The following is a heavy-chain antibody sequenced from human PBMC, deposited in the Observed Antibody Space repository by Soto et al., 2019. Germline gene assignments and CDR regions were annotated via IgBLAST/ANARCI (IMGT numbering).Heavy chain of an antibody. Sequence: EVQLVESGGGLVQPGRSLRLSCAASGFTFDDYAMHWVRQAPGKGLEWVSGISWNSGSIGYADSVKGRFTISRDNAKNSLYLKMNSLRAEDTALYYCASARRFLEWLLPSWGQGTLFTVSS. CDR3: ASARRFLEWLLPS. CDR1: GFTFDDYA. J-gene: IGHJ5*02. CDR2: ISWNSGSI. D-gene: IGHD3-3*01. V-gene: IGHV3-9*01.